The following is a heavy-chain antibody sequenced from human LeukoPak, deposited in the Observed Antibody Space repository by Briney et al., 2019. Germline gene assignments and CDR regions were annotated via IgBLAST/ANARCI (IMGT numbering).Heavy chain of an antibody. J-gene: IGHJ4*02. CDR2: INHSGST. CDR1: GGSFSGYY. Sequence: PSETLSLTCAVYGGSFSGYYWSLIRQPPGKGLEWIGEINHSGSTNYNPSLKSRATISVDTSKNQSSLKLTSVTADDTADYYCARAQGNGLIDFWGQGTLVTVSS. V-gene: IGHV4-34*01. D-gene: IGHD3/OR15-3a*01. CDR3: ARAQGNGLIDF.